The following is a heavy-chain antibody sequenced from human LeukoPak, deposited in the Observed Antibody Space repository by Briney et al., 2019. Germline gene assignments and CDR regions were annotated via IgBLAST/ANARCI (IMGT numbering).Heavy chain of an antibody. CDR2: INPSGGST. CDR1: GYTFTSYY. Sequence: ASVKVSCKASGYTFTSYYMHWVRQAPGQGLEWMGIINPSGGSTSYAQKFQGRVTMTTDTSTSTAYMELRSLRSDDTAVYYCARLGYSSGWYYYYYYMDVWGKGTTVTVSS. CDR3: ARLGYSSGWYYYYYYMDV. J-gene: IGHJ6*03. D-gene: IGHD6-19*01. V-gene: IGHV1-46*01.